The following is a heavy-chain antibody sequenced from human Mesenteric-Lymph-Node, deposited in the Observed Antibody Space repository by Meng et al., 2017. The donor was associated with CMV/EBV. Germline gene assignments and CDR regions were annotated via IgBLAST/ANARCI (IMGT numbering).Heavy chain of an antibody. V-gene: IGHV4-34*11. CDR2: IYYSGST. D-gene: IGHD6-19*01. J-gene: IGHJ4*02. CDR3: ARGVAGFHLDY. CDR1: GGPFSGYY. Sequence: SETLSLTCAVYGGPFSGYYWSWIRQPPGKGLEWIGCIYYSGSTNYSPSLKSRVTISADTSKNQFSLSLTSVTAADTAVYYCARGVAGFHLDYWGQGTLVTVSS.